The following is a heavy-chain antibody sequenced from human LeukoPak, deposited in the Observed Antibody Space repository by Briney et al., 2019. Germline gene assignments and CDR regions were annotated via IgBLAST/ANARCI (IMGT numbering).Heavy chain of an antibody. V-gene: IGHV3-48*01. J-gene: IGHJ4*02. CDR3: ARSSGYPYFDY. D-gene: IGHD3-22*01. Sequence: GGSLRLSCEASGFTFSDYSMTWVRQAPGEGLEWLSYITRTSDTIYYADSVKGRFTSSRDNAKNSAYLQMNSLRAEDTAIYYCARSSGYPYFDYWGQGTLVTVSS. CDR2: ITRTSDTI. CDR1: GFTFSDYS.